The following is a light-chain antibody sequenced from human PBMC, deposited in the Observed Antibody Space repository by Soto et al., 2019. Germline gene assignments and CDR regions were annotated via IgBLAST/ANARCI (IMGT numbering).Light chain of an antibody. V-gene: IGLV2-14*01. CDR1: ISDVGGYNY. CDR3: SSYTSSSTPVYV. Sequence: QSALTQPASVSGSPGQSITISCTGTISDVGGYNYVSWYQQHPGKAPKLMIYEVSNRPSGVSNRFSGSKSGNTASLTISGLQAEDEADYYCSSYTSSSTPVYVFGTGTKLTVL. CDR2: EVS. J-gene: IGLJ1*01.